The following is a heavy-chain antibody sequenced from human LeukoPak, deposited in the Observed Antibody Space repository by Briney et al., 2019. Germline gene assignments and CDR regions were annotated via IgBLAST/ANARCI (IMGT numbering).Heavy chain of an antibody. Sequence: PGGSLRLSCAASGFTFSSYWLSWVRQAPGKGLEGVANIKQGGSEKYYVDSVKGRFTISRDNAKNSLYLQMNSLRAEDKAVYYCAREGLSSSASYYHYYMDVWGKGTTVTVSS. CDR1: GFTFSSYW. CDR2: IKQGGSEK. V-gene: IGHV3-7*01. CDR3: AREGLSSSASYYHYYMDV. D-gene: IGHD6-6*01. J-gene: IGHJ6*03.